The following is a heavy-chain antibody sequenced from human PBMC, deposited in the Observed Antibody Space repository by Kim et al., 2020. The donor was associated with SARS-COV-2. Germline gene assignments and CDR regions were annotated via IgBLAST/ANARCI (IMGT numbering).Heavy chain of an antibody. CDR1: GFTFSSYG. J-gene: IGHJ4*02. D-gene: IGHD2-2*01. V-gene: IGHV3-30*03. CDR3: ASRYCSSTSCPDY. Sequence: GGSLRLSCAASGFTFSSYGMHWVRQAPGKGLEWVAVISYDGSNKYYADSVKGRFTISRDNSKNTLYLQMNSLRAEDTAVYYWASRYCSSTSCPDYWGQGTLVTVSS. CDR2: ISYDGSNK.